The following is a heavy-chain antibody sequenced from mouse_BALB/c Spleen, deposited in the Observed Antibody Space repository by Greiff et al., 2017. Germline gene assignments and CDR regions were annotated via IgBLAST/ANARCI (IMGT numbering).Heavy chain of an antibody. CDR2: IDPENGNT. CDR3: AVTGTGAWFAY. D-gene: IGHD4-1*01. V-gene: IGHV14-1*02. Sequence: EVQLQQSGAELVRPGALVKLSCKASGFNIKDYYMHWVKQRPEQSLEWIGWIDPENGNTIYDPKFQGKASITADTSSNTAYLQLSSLTSEDTAVYYCAVTGTGAWFAYWGQGTLVTVSA. CDR1: GFNIKDYY. J-gene: IGHJ3*01.